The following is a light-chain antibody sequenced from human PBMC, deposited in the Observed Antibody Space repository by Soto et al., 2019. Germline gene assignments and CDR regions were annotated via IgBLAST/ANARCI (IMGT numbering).Light chain of an antibody. Sequence: DTQMTPSPSSLSASVGDRVTITCQASQGINKNLNWYQEKPGNAPKLLVYEASNLETGVPSRFSGSGSGTDFTFSISSLQPEDIATYYCQQYLNLPFTFGQGTKVDIK. CDR1: QGINKN. CDR2: EAS. V-gene: IGKV1-33*01. CDR3: QQYLNLPFT. J-gene: IGKJ2*01.